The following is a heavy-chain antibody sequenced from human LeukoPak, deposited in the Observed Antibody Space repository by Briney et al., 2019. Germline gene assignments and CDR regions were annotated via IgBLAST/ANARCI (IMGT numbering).Heavy chain of an antibody. V-gene: IGHV4-34*01. CDR2: INHGGST. CDR1: GVSFSDDY. D-gene: IGHD6-13*01. CDR3: ARSITSSWYGDFQH. Sequence: PSETLSLTCAVYGVSFSDDYWTWIRQPPGKGLEWIGEINHGGSTNYNPSLKSRVTISVDTSKNQFSLKLSSVTAADTAVYYCARSITSSWYGDFQHWGQGTLVTVSS. J-gene: IGHJ1*01.